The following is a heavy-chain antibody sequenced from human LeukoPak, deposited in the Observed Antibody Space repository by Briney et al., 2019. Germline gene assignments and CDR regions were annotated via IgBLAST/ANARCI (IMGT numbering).Heavy chain of an antibody. J-gene: IGHJ4*02. D-gene: IGHD7-27*01. CDR1: GFTFSSYW. V-gene: IGHV3-74*01. CDR3: VRGLLGPDY. Sequence: PGGSLRLSCAASGFTFSSYWIHWVRQAPGKGLMWVSRINNDGSGTVYADSVEGRCNISRDNANNKVYLQMNGLRADDTAVYYCVRGLLGPDYWGQGTQVAVSS. CDR2: INNDGSGT.